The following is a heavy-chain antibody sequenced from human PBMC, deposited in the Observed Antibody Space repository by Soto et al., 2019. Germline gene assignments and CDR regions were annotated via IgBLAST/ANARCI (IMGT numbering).Heavy chain of an antibody. CDR1: GFTFGNYA. D-gene: IGHD6-6*01. J-gene: IGHJ4*02. CDR2: ISGSGGST. V-gene: IGHV3-23*01. Sequence: EVQLLESGGDLVQPGASLRVSCAASGFTFGNYAMSWVRQAPGKGLEWVSSISGSGGSTYYADSVKGRFTIARDNSKNTLSLQMSSLRVDDTALYYCAKAPASSLAASRPFDYWGQGTLVTVSS. CDR3: AKAPASSLAASRPFDY.